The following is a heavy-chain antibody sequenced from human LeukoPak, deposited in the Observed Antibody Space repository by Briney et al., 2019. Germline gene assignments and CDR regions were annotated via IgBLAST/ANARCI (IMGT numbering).Heavy chain of an antibody. J-gene: IGHJ4*02. CDR1: GFTVSSNY. Sequence: GGSLRLSCAASGFTVSSNYMSWVRQAPGKGLEWVSVIYSGGSTYYADSVKGRFTISRDNSKNTLYLQMNSLRAEDTAVYYCARDLGGGYYDSSGSNSDYWGQGTLVTVSS. CDR2: IYSGGST. D-gene: IGHD3-22*01. CDR3: ARDLGGGYYDSSGSNSDY. V-gene: IGHV3-66*01.